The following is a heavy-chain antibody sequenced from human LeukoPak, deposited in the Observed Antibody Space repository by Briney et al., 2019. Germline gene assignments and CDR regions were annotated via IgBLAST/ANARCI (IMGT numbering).Heavy chain of an antibody. D-gene: IGHD6-19*01. CDR2: INSDGSST. CDR3: ASNLDSSGWYPFDP. V-gene: IGHV3-74*01. J-gene: IGHJ5*02. Sequence: GGSLRLSCAASGFTFSSYWMHWVRQAPGKGLVWVSRINSDGSSTSYADSVKGRFTISRDNAKNTLYLQMNSLRAEDTAVYYCASNLDSSGWYPFDPWGQGTLVTVSS. CDR1: GFTFSSYW.